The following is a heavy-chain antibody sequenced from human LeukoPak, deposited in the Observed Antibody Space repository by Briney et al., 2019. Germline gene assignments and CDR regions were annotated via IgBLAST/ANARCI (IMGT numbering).Heavy chain of an antibody. V-gene: IGHV3-23*01. CDR1: GFSFSTYA. CDR3: ARDGAYSSSCFDY. Sequence: GGSLRLSCAPSGFSFSTYAMTWVRQAPGKGLEWVSSISGSGGGTYYADSVKGRFTISRDNAKNSLYLQMNSLRAEDTAVYYCARDGAYSSSCFDYWGQGTLVTVSS. CDR2: ISGSGGGT. D-gene: IGHD6-6*01. J-gene: IGHJ4*02.